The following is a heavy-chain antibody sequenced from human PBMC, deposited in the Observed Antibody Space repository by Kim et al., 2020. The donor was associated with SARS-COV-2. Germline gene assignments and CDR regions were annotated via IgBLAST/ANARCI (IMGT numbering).Heavy chain of an antibody. D-gene: IGHD5-12*01. Sequence: GGSLRLSCAASGFTFSNAWMSWVRQAPGKGLEWVGRIKSKTDGGTTDYAAPVKGRFTISRDDSKNTLYLQMNSLKTEDTAVYYCTTSGYSGYERYYYYGMDVWGQGTTVTVSS. J-gene: IGHJ6*02. CDR1: GFTFSNAW. CDR2: IKSKTDGGTT. V-gene: IGHV3-15*01. CDR3: TTSGYSGYERYYYYGMDV.